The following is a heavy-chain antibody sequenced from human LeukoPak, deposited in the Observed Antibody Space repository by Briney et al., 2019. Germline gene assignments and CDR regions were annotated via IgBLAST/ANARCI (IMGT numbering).Heavy chain of an antibody. D-gene: IGHD5-12*01. CDR3: AKDTVKVTTIRRVPHYMDV. Sequence: GGSLRLSCAASGFRFNTYWMSWVRQAPGKGLEWVANIKQDGNEKYYADSVKGRFTISRDNAKNSLYLQMNSLRAEDTAVYYCAKDTVKVTTIRRVPHYMDVWGKGTTVTISS. V-gene: IGHV3-7*01. CDR1: GFRFNTYW. J-gene: IGHJ6*03. CDR2: IKQDGNEK.